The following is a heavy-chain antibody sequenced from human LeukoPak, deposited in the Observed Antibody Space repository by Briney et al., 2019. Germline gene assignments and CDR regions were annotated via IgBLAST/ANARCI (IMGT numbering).Heavy chain of an antibody. D-gene: IGHD6-13*01. V-gene: IGHV1-8*01. CDR3: ARVAMGIAAAGSGYNWFDP. CDR2: MNPNSGNT. CDR1: GYTFTSYD. J-gene: IGHJ5*02. Sequence: ASVKVSCKASGYTFTSYDINWVRQATGQGLEWMGWMNPNSGNTGYAQKFQGGVTMTRNTSISTAYMELSSLRSEDTAVYYCARVAMGIAAAGSGYNWFDPWGQGTLVTVSS.